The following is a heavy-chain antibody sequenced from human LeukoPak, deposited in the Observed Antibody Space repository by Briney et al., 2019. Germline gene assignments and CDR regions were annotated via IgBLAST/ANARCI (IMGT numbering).Heavy chain of an antibody. D-gene: IGHD3-22*01. CDR2: IWYDGNRK. V-gene: IGHV3-33*01. J-gene: IGHJ4*02. Sequence: GGSLRLSCAASGFSFNIYGMHWVRQTPGRRLEWLAVIWYDGNRKYYADSVKGRFTISRDTSTNTLYLHMNSLRAEDTALYYCARDIDTSGHYFFDYWSQGTLVTVSS. CDR1: GFSFNIYG. CDR3: ARDIDTSGHYFFDY.